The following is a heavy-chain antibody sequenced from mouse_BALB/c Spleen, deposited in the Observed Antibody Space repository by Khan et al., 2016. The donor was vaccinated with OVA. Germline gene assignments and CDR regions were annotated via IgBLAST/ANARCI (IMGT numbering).Heavy chain of an antibody. V-gene: IGHV5-6-4*01. CDR2: INSGSTYT. CDR3: TTDGDYDHGDFDV. Sequence: EVELVESGGGLVRPGGSLKLSCAASGFSFTTYTMSWVRQTPERRLEWVGTINSGSTYTYYPDSVKGRSTISRDNAKSTLYLQMSSLTSEDTALKYGTTDGDYDHGDFDVWGAGTTVTVSS. J-gene: IGHJ1*01. CDR1: GFSFTTYT. D-gene: IGHD2-13*01.